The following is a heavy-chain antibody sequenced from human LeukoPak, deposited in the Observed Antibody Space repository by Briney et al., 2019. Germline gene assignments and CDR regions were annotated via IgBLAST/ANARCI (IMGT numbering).Heavy chain of an antibody. CDR1: GYSISSGYY. V-gene: IGHV4-38-2*02. J-gene: IGHJ3*02. CDR2: IYHSGST. Sequence: PSETLSLTCTVSGYSISSGYYWGWIRQPPGKGLGWIGSIYHSGSTYYNPSLKSRVTISVDTSKNQFSLKLSSVTAADTAVYYCARSRGRAFDIWGQGTMVTVSS. CDR3: ARSRGRAFDI.